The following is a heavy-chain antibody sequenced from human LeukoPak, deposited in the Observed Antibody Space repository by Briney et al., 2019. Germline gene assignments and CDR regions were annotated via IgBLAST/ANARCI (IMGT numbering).Heavy chain of an antibody. J-gene: IGHJ1*01. V-gene: IGHV3-30-3*01. Sequence: GGSLRLSCAASGFTFSSYAMHWVRQAPGKGLEWVAVISYDGSNKYYADSVKGRFTISRDNSKNTLYLQMNSLRAEDTAVYYCARDLSTSSTAYFQHWGQGTLVTVSS. CDR2: ISYDGSNK. CDR1: GFTFSSYA. D-gene: IGHD6-6*01. CDR3: ARDLSTSSTAYFQH.